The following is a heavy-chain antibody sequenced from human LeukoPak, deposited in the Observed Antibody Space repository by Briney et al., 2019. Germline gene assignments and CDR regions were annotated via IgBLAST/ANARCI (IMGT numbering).Heavy chain of an antibody. CDR2: LSWNSGTI. CDR1: GFIFDDYA. CDR3: VKSRWVQVDDAFDA. Sequence: GRSLRLSCAASGFIFDDYAMHWVREAPGKGLEWVAGLSWNSGTIRYADFVQGRFSISRDNAKNSLYIQMNSLRPEDTASYYCVKSRWVQVDDAFDAWGQGTMVTVS. V-gene: IGHV3-9*01. D-gene: IGHD1-1*01. J-gene: IGHJ3*01.